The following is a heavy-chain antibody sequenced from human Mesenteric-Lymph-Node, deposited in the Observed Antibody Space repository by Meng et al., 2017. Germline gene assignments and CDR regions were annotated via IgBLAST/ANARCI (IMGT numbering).Heavy chain of an antibody. Sequence: ASVKVSCKASGYTFTSYGISWVRQAPGQGLEWMGWISAYNGNTNYAQKLQGRVTMTTDTSTSTAYMELRSLRSDDTAVYYCARARRYSSGWYLLDYWGQGTLVTVSS. CDR2: ISAYNGNT. V-gene: IGHV1-18*01. D-gene: IGHD6-19*01. CDR1: GYTFTSYG. J-gene: IGHJ4*02. CDR3: ARARRYSSGWYLLDY.